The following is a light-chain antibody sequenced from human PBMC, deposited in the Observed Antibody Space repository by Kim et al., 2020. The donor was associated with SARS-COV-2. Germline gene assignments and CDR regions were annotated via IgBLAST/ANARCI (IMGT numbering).Light chain of an antibody. CDR3: QSYDSSNWV. J-gene: IGLJ3*02. Sequence: GKRVTLSRPRSSGSIASNYVQWYQQRPGSAPTTVIYEANQSPSGVPDRFSGSIDSSSNSASLPISGLKTEDEADYYCQSYDSSNWVFGGGTQLTVL. V-gene: IGLV6-57*03. CDR2: EAN. CDR1: SGSIASNY.